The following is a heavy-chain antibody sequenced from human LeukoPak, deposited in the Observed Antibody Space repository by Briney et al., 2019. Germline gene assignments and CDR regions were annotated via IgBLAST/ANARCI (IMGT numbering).Heavy chain of an antibody. CDR1: GGSFSGYY. V-gene: IGHV4-34*01. CDR2: ITHNGST. J-gene: IGHJ4*02. Sequence: SETLSLTCAVYGGSFSGYYWSWIRQPPGKGLEWIGEITHNGSTSYNPSLKGRVTISVDTSKNQFSLQLSSVTAADTAVYYCRRVAHSSSWYFFDSWGQETLVTVSS. CDR3: RRVAHSSSWYFFDS. D-gene: IGHD6-13*01.